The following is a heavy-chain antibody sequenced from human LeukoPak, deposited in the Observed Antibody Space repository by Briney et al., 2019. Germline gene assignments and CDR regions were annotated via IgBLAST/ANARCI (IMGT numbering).Heavy chain of an antibody. CDR2: IYHSRSP. J-gene: IGHJ4*02. D-gene: IGHD2-15*01. CDR1: GGPISSSNW. V-gene: IGHV4-4*02. Sequence: SETLSLTCAVSGGPISSSNWWSWARHPPGTGLEWIGEIYHSRSPNYNPSLKSRVTISVDRSKNQCALKLSSVSAADTAVYYCARDPCSGGSCYRRYIIDYWGQGTLVTVSS. CDR3: ARDPCSGGSCYRRYIIDY.